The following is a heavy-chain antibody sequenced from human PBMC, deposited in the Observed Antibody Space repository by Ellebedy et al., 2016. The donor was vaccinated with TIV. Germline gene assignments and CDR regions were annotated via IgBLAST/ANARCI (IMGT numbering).Heavy chain of an antibody. CDR3: AREAISYGTSGYYFDY. V-gene: IGHV3-7*01. D-gene: IGHD3-22*01. CDR1: GFTFSNYC. Sequence: GESLKISCAASGFTFSNYCMSWVRQAPGKGLEWVANIKQDGNEKNYVDSVKGRFTISRDNAKNSVYLQMNSLRAEDTAVYYCAREAISYGTSGYYFDYWGQGTLVTVSS. CDR2: IKQDGNEK. J-gene: IGHJ4*02.